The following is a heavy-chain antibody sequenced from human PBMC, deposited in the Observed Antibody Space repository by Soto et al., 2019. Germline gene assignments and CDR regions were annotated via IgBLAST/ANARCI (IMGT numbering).Heavy chain of an antibody. J-gene: IGHJ4*02. V-gene: IGHV1-2*02. CDR2: INPNSGGT. Sequence: APVKVSRNASGYTFTGYYMHWVRHAPGQGLEWMGWINPNSGGTNYAQKIQGRVTMTRDTSISTAYMELSRLTSDDTAVYYCPSLYGSGNCYNFQTQPHHFDYWGQGTLVTVGS. CDR1: GYTFTGYY. D-gene: IGHD3-10*01. CDR3: PSLYGSGNCYNFQTQPHHFDY.